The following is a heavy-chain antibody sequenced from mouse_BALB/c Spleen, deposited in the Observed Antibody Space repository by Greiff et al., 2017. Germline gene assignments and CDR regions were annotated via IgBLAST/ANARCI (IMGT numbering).Heavy chain of an antibody. J-gene: IGHJ4*01. V-gene: IGHV2-2*02. CDR1: GFSLTSYG. Sequence: VKLEESGPGLVQPSQSLSITCTVSGFSLTSYGVHWVRQSPGKGLEWLGVIWSGGSTDYNAAFISRLSISKDNSKSQVFFKMNSLQANDTAIYYCASYYRYDWAAMDYWGQGTSVTVSS. CDR2: IWSGGST. CDR3: ASYYRYDWAAMDY. D-gene: IGHD2-14*01.